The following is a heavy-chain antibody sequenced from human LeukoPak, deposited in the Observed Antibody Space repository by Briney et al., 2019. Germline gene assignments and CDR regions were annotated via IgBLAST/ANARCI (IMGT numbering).Heavy chain of an antibody. V-gene: IGHV4-34*01. CDR3: ARGPGDSGPTDY. D-gene: IGHD5-12*01. Sequence: SETLSLTCAVYGGSFSGYYWSWIRQPPGKGLEWIGEINHSGGTNYNPSLKSRVTISVDTSKNQFSLKLSSVTAADTAVYYCARGPGDSGPTDYWGQGTLVTVSS. CDR1: GGSFSGYY. CDR2: INHSGGT. J-gene: IGHJ4*02.